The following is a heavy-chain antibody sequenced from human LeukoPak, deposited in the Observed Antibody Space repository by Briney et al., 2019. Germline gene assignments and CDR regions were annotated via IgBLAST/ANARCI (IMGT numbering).Heavy chain of an antibody. Sequence: SETLSLTCTVSGASISDYYWGWFRQPPGKGLEWIGYIHDSGRTNYNASLKGRASISVDTSRRQFSLKLTSVTAADTGIYYCTTAGGWLTDYWGQGTLVTVSS. V-gene: IGHV4-59*01. J-gene: IGHJ4*02. CDR1: GASISDYY. CDR2: IHDSGRT. CDR3: TTAGGWLTDY. D-gene: IGHD5-24*01.